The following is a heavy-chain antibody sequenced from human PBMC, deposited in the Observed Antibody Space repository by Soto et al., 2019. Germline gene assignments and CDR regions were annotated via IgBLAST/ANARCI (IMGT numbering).Heavy chain of an antibody. CDR2: IYYSGST. D-gene: IGHD3-3*01. J-gene: IGHJ4*02. CDR1: GGSISSSSYY. Sequence: SETLSLTCTVSGGSISSSSYYWGWIRQPPGKGLEWIGSIYYSGSTYYNPSLKSRVTISVDTSKNQFSLKLSSVTAADTAVYYCARHDDTIFGVVPLDYWGQGTLVTVSS. V-gene: IGHV4-39*01. CDR3: ARHDDTIFGVVPLDY.